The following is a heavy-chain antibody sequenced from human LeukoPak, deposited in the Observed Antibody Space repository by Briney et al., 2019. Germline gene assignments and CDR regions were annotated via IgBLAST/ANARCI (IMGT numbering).Heavy chain of an antibody. Sequence: SETLSLTCTVSGGSISSSSYYWGWIRQPPGKGLEWIGSIYYSGSTYYNPSLKSRVTISVDTSKNQFSLKLSSVTAADTAVYYCARPPDSSDYGAAFDFWGQGTLVTVSS. CDR3: ARPPDSSDYGAAFDF. V-gene: IGHV4-39*01. D-gene: IGHD4-17*01. CDR1: GGSISSSSYY. J-gene: IGHJ4*02. CDR2: IYYSGST.